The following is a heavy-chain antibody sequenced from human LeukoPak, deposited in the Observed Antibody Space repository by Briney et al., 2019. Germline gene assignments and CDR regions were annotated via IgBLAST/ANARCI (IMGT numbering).Heavy chain of an antibody. V-gene: IGHV3-30*18. Sequence: GGSLRLSCAASGFTFSSYGMHWVRQAPGKGLEWVAVISYDGSNKYYADSMKGRFTISRDNSKNTLYLQMNSLRAEDTAVYYCAKGRPDWDYYFDYWGQGTLVTVSS. D-gene: IGHD1-26*01. CDR2: ISYDGSNK. CDR1: GFTFSSYG. J-gene: IGHJ4*02. CDR3: AKGRPDWDYYFDY.